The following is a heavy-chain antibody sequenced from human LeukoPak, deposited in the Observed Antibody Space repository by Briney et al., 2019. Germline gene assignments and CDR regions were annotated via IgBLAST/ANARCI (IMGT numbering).Heavy chain of an antibody. CDR1: GFTFSSYA. V-gene: IGHV3-23*01. J-gene: IGHJ5*02. CDR2: ISGSGGST. D-gene: IGHD1-7*01. Sequence: GGSLRLSCAASGFTFSSYAMSWVRQAPGKGLEWVSAISGSGGSTYYADSVKGRFTISRDNSKSTLYLQMNSLRAEDTAVYYCAKDPLVITGTPGNINWFDPWGQGTLVTVSS. CDR3: AKDPLVITGTPGNINWFDP.